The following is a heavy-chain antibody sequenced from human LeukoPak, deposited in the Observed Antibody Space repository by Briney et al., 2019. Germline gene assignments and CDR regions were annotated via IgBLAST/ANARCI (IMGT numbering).Heavy chain of an antibody. D-gene: IGHD6-19*01. CDR3: TTDLIAVAAN. CDR2: IVGSGGST. V-gene: IGHV3-23*01. J-gene: IGHJ4*02. Sequence: GGSLRLSCEASGFTFSIYAMSWVRQDPGRRLEWVSAIVGSGGSTYYAAPVKGRFTIPRDDATNTLYLQMNSLKTEDTAVYYCTTDLIAVAANWGQGTLVTVSS. CDR1: GFTFSIYA.